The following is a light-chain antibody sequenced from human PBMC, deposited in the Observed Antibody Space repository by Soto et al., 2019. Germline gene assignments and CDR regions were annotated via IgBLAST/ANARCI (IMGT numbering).Light chain of an antibody. J-gene: IGKJ4*01. CDR3: QQPRAYRST. CDR1: QTISSW. V-gene: IGKV1-5*03. Sequence: DIQMTQSPSTLSGSVGDRVTITCRASQTISSWLAWYQQKPGKAPKLLIYKAATLESGVPSSFGGSGSGTEITLTIPSLQAEDFATYSCQQPRAYRSTLGGGTRWIS. CDR2: KAA.